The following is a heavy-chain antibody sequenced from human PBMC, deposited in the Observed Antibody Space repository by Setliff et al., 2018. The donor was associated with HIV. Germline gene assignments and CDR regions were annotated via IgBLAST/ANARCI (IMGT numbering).Heavy chain of an antibody. D-gene: IGHD3-22*01. CDR1: GGTFSSYA. J-gene: IGHJ6*03. Sequence: SVKVSCKASGGTFSSYAISWVRQAPGQGLEWMGGIIPIYGTANYAQKFQGRVTITADESSSTAYMELSSLRSEDTAVYYCATGGYYYYDKSDYYYHIDAWGKGTTVTV. CDR3: ATGGYYYYDKSDYYYHIDA. V-gene: IGHV1-69*13. CDR2: IIPIYGTA.